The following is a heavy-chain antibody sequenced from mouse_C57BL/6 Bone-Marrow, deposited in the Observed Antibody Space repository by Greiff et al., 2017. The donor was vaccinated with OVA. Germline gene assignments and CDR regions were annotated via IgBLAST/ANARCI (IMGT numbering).Heavy chain of an antibody. CDR3: ARSGYYGSRSYWYFDV. CDR2: INPSSGYT. Sequence: VQLQQSGAELAKPGASVKLSCKASGYTFTSYWMHWVNQRPGQGLEWIGYINPSSGYTKYNQKFKDKATLTAAKSSSTAYMQLRSLTYEDTAVDYCARSGYYGSRSYWYFDVWGTGTTVTVSS. CDR1: GYTFTSYW. V-gene: IGHV1-7*01. J-gene: IGHJ1*03. D-gene: IGHD1-1*01.